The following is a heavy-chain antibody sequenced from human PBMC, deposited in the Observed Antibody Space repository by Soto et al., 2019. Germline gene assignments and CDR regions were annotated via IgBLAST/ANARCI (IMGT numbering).Heavy chain of an antibody. V-gene: IGHV4-34*01. J-gene: IGHJ4*02. CDR3: ATIRSGYYYYYFDY. D-gene: IGHD3-22*01. CDR1: GGSFSGYY. Sequence: SETLSLTCAVYGGSFSGYYWSWIRQPPGKGLEWIGEINHSGSTNYNPSLKSRVTISVDTSKNQFSLKLSSVTAADTAVYYCATIRSGYYYYYFDYWGQGTLVTVSS. CDR2: INHSGST.